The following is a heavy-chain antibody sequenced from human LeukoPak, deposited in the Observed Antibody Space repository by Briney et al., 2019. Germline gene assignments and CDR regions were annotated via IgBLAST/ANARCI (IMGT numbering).Heavy chain of an antibody. Sequence: GGSLRLSCAASGFTFSSYWMSWVRQAPGKGLEWVANIKQDGSEKYYVDSVKGRFTISRDNAKNSLYLQMNSLRAEDTAVYYCAREFCTNGVCYKRFDYWGQGTLVTVSS. CDR2: IKQDGSEK. CDR1: GFTFSSYW. V-gene: IGHV3-7*01. J-gene: IGHJ4*02. CDR3: AREFCTNGVCYKRFDY. D-gene: IGHD2-8*01.